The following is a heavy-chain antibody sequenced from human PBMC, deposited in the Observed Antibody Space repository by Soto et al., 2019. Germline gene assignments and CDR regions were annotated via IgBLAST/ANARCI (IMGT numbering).Heavy chain of an antibody. D-gene: IGHD6-13*01. J-gene: IGHJ4*02. CDR3: TRAIAATGPAEY. CDR1: GYTFTSNG. Sequence: QIHLVQSGPEVRKPGASVKVSCKPSGYTFTSNGFSWVGQTPGQGLEWMGWIGAYNGDTNYAPKFQGRVTMTTDTSTSTAYMELRSLRSDDTAVYFCTRAIAATGPAEYWGQGTLVTVSS. CDR2: IGAYNGDT. V-gene: IGHV1-18*01.